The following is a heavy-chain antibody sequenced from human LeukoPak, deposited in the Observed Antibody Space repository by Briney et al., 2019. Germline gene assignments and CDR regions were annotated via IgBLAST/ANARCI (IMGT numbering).Heavy chain of an antibody. CDR1: GFTFSSYW. V-gene: IGHV3-7*01. CDR2: IKQDESEE. Sequence: GSLRLSCAASGFTFSSYWMSWVRQAPGKGLEWVANIKQDESEEYYVDSVKGRFTISRDNAKNSLYLQMNSLRAEDTAVYFCARRIVTYYYGSGLDYWGQGTLVTVSS. CDR3: ARRIVTYYYGSGLDY. D-gene: IGHD3-10*01. J-gene: IGHJ4*02.